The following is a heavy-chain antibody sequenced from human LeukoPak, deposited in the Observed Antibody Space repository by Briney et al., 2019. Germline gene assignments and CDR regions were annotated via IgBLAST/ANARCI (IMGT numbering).Heavy chain of an antibody. CDR2: IYYTGST. CDR1: GGSISTYH. CDR3: ARILHSSGYYTYFDY. J-gene: IGHJ4*02. D-gene: IGHD3-22*01. Sequence: RSETLSLTCTVSGGSISTYHWSWIRQPPGKGLEWIGYIYYTGSTNYNPSLKSRGTISIDTSKNQFSLRLSSVTAADTAVYYCARILHSSGYYTYFDYWGQGSLVTVSS. V-gene: IGHV4-59*01.